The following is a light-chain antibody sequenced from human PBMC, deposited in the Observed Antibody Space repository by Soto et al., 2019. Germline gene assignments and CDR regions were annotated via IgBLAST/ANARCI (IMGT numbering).Light chain of an antibody. Sequence: QSALTQPASVSGSPGQSITISCTGTSSDVGGYNYVSWYQQHPGKAPKLMIYEVSNRPSGVSNRFSGSKSGNTASLTISGLQAEDEANYYCQSYDTSLRGWVFGGGTKVTVL. J-gene: IGLJ3*02. CDR2: EVS. CDR1: SSDVGGYNY. CDR3: QSYDTSLRGWV. V-gene: IGLV2-14*01.